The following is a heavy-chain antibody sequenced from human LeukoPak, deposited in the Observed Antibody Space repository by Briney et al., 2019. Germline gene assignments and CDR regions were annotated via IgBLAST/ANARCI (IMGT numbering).Heavy chain of an antibody. D-gene: IGHD2-21*02. V-gene: IGHV4-59*08. J-gene: IGHJ4*02. Sequence: SETLSLTCTVSGDSITNYYWSWIRQPPGKGLEWIGYISYSGSTNYNPSLKSRVTISVDTSKNQFSLKLSSVTAADTAVYYCARHPASTANFDYWGQGTLVTVSS. CDR3: ARHPASTANFDY. CDR1: GDSITNYY. CDR2: ISYSGST.